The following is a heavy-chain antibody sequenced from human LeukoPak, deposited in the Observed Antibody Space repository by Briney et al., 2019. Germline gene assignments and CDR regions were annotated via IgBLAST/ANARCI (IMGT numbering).Heavy chain of an antibody. V-gene: IGHV3-30*02. CDR1: GFTFSSYG. CDR2: IRYDGSNE. Sequence: LTGGSLRLSCAASGFTFSSYGMHWVRQAPGKGREWVAYIRYDGSNEYYAECVKGRFTVYRDNSKNTLYMQMNSQRAEDTSVYYCAKVIGGVTYFDYWGQGTLVTVS. CDR3: AKVIGGVTYFDY. J-gene: IGHJ4*02. D-gene: IGHD3-16*01.